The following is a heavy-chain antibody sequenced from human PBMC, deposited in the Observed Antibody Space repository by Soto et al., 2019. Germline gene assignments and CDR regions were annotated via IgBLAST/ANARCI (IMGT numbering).Heavy chain of an antibody. CDR2: IYYSGST. CDR1: GGSISSGGYY. V-gene: IGHV4-31*03. CDR3: ATTGRVYYYYGMDV. J-gene: IGHJ6*02. D-gene: IGHD3-10*01. Sequence: SETLSLTCTVSGGSISSGGYYWSWIPQHPGKGLEWIGYIYYSGSTYYNPSLKSRVTISVDTSKNQFSLKLSSVTAADTAVYYCATTGRVYYYYGMDVWGQGTTVTVSS.